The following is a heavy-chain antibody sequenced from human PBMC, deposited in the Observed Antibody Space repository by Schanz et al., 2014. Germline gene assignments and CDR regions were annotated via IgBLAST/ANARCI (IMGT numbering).Heavy chain of an antibody. Sequence: VQLLESGGGVVQPGRSLRLSCAASGFTFSNHGMHWVRQSPGKGLEWVALIWYDGSNEYYADSVKGRFTISRDNPKKTLYLQMNSLRAEDTAVYYCARDGDFDYWGQGTLVTVSS. CDR3: ARDGDFDY. J-gene: IGHJ4*02. CDR1: GFTFSNHG. CDR2: IWYDGSNE. V-gene: IGHV3-33*01.